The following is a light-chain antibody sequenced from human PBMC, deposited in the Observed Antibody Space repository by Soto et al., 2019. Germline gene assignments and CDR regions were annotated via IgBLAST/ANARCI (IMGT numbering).Light chain of an antibody. CDR3: SSFTSSMTTV. V-gene: IGLV2-14*03. CDR1: SSDVGGYNS. Sequence: QSALTQPASVSGSPGESITISCTGTSSDVGGYNSVSWYQHHPGKAPKLILSDVGERPSGVSYRFSGSKSGNTASLTISGLQAADEAYYCCSSFTSSMTTVFGSGTKVTVL. J-gene: IGLJ1*01. CDR2: DVG.